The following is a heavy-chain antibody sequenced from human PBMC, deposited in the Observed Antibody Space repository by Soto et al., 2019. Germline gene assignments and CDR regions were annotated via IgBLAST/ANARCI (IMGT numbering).Heavy chain of an antibody. V-gene: IGHV5-51*01. Sequence: PGECLKISCKGSGYSFTNYWIGWVRQMPGKGLEWMGIIYPGDSDTRYSPSFQGQVTISADKSISTAYLQWSSLKASDTAMYYCARSDSGYYFHFDNWGQGTLVTVSS. CDR3: ARSDSGYYFHFDN. CDR1: GYSFTNYW. CDR2: IYPGDSDT. J-gene: IGHJ4*02. D-gene: IGHD5-12*01.